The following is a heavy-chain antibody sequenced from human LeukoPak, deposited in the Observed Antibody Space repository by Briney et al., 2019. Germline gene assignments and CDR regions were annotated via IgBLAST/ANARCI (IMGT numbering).Heavy chain of an antibody. CDR1: GYTFTGHY. J-gene: IGHJ5*02. CDR3: ARDGDSSGWYLKGDWFDP. V-gene: IGHV1-46*01. CDR2: INPSGGRT. Sequence: ASVKVSCKASGYTFTGHYMHWVRQAPGQGLEWMGIINPSGGRTRYAQKFQGRVTMTRDTSTSTVYMELSSLRSEDTAVYYCARDGDSSGWYLKGDWFDPWGQGTLVTVSS. D-gene: IGHD6-19*01.